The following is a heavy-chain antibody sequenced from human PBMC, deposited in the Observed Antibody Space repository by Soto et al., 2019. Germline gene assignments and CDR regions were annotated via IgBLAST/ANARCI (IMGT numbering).Heavy chain of an antibody. CDR3: ARDLGFGLSDY. CDR1: GYTFTSYA. D-gene: IGHD3-10*01. Sequence: QVQLVQSGAEVKKPGASVKVSCKASGYTFTSYAMQWVRQAPGQRLEWMGWINAGNGNTKYSQKFQGRVTITRDTSASTAYMELRSLRSEDTAVYYCARDLGFGLSDYWGQGTLVTVSS. CDR2: INAGNGNT. V-gene: IGHV1-3*01. J-gene: IGHJ4*02.